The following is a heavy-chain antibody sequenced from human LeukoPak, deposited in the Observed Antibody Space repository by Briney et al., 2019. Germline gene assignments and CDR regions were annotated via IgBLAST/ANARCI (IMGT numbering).Heavy chain of an antibody. Sequence: PGGSLRLSCAASGFTFSSYAMSWVRQAPGKGLEWVSAISGSGGSTYYADSVKGRFTISRDNSKNTLYLQMNSLRAEDTAVYYCAKEGYSDYVGTSFPDYFDYWGQGTLVTVSS. J-gene: IGHJ4*02. CDR3: AKEGYSDYVGTSFPDYFDY. CDR2: ISGSGGST. D-gene: IGHD5-12*01. V-gene: IGHV3-23*01. CDR1: GFTFSSYA.